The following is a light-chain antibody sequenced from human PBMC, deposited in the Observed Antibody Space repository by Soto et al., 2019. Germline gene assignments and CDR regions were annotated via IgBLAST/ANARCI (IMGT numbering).Light chain of an antibody. V-gene: IGLV2-14*01. J-gene: IGLJ1*01. CDR2: EVS. Sequence: QSALTQPPSASGSPGQSVTISCTGTSSDVGKYDYVSWFQHHPGKAPKLMIYEVSNRPSGVSNRFSGSKSGNTASLTISGLQAEDEADYYCSSYTSSSTLYVFGTGTKLTVL. CDR1: SSDVGKYDY. CDR3: SSYTSSSTLYV.